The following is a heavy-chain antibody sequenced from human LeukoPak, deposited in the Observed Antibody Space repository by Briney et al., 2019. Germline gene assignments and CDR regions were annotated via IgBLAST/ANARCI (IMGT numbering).Heavy chain of an antibody. V-gene: IGHV3-11*04. CDR2: VAGNGITT. Sequence: GGSLRLSCAASGFPFSDYAMGWVRQAPGKGLEWISGVAGNGITTHAADSVKGRFTISRDNAKNSLYLQMNSLRAEDTAVYYCARGGYCSSTSCYTPPDYYMDVWGKGTTVTVSS. J-gene: IGHJ6*03. CDR1: GFPFSDYA. CDR3: ARGGYCSSTSCYTPPDYYMDV. D-gene: IGHD2-2*02.